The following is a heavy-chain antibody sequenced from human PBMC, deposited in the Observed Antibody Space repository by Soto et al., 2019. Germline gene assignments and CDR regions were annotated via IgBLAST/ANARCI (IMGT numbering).Heavy chain of an antibody. J-gene: IGHJ5*02. CDR3: ARSFLSYDYIWGSYRPNNWFDP. D-gene: IGHD3-16*02. V-gene: IGHV4-31*03. Sequence: SETLSLTCTVSGGSISSGGYYWSWIRQHPGKGLEWIGYIYYSGSTYYNPSLKSRVTISVDTSKNQFSLKLSSVTAADTAVYYCARSFLSYDYIWGSYRPNNWFDPWGQGTLVTVSS. CDR1: GGSISSGGYY. CDR2: IYYSGST.